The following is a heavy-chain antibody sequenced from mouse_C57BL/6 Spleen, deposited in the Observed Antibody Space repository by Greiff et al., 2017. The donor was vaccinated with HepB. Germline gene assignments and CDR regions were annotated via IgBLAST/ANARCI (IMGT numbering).Heavy chain of an antibody. Sequence: QVQLQQPGAELVKPGASVKLSCKASGYTFTSYWMHWVKQRPGQGLEWIGMIHPNSGSTNYNEKFKSKATLTVDKSSSTAYMQLSSLTSEDSAVYYCARWDYGSSTGYFDVWGTGTTVTVSS. D-gene: IGHD1-1*01. CDR3: ARWDYGSSTGYFDV. V-gene: IGHV1-64*01. CDR2: IHPNSGST. J-gene: IGHJ1*03. CDR1: GYTFTSYW.